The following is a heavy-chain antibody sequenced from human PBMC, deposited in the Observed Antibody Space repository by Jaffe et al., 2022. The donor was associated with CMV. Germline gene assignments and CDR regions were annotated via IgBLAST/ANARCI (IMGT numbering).Heavy chain of an antibody. CDR3: ARNNIVVVPAADHWFDP. Sequence: QLQLQESGPGLVKPSETLSLTCTVSGGSISSSSYYWGWIRQPPGKGLEWIGSIYYSGSTYYNPSLKSRVTISVDTSKNQFSLKLSSVTAADTAVYYCARNNIVVVPAADHWFDPWGQGTLVTVSS. CDR2: IYYSGST. V-gene: IGHV4-39*01. J-gene: IGHJ5*02. D-gene: IGHD2-2*01. CDR1: GGSISSSSYY.